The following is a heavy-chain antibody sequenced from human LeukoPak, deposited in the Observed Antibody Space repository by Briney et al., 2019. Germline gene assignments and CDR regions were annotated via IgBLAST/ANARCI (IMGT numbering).Heavy chain of an antibody. Sequence: SETLSLTCAVYGVSFSGYYWSWIRQPPGKGLEWIGDINHSGSTNYNPSLKSRVTISVDTSKNQFSLKLSSVTAADTAVYYCARDRIVATTYYYYYGMDVWGKGTTVTVSS. CDR1: GVSFSGYY. J-gene: IGHJ6*04. V-gene: IGHV4-34*01. CDR2: INHSGST. CDR3: ARDRIVATTYYYYYGMDV. D-gene: IGHD5-12*01.